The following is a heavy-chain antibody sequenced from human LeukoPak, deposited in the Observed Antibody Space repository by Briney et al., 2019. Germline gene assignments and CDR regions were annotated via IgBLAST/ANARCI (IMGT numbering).Heavy chain of an antibody. Sequence: GGTLRLSCAASGFTFSSYGMSWVRQAPGKGLEWVSAISGSGGSTYYADSVKGRFTISRDNSKNTLYLQMNSLRAEDTAVYYCAKDLWDDILTTPSLFDYWGQGTLVTVSS. CDR2: ISGSGGST. J-gene: IGHJ4*02. D-gene: IGHD3-9*01. CDR1: GFTFSSYG. V-gene: IGHV3-23*01. CDR3: AKDLWDDILTTPSLFDY.